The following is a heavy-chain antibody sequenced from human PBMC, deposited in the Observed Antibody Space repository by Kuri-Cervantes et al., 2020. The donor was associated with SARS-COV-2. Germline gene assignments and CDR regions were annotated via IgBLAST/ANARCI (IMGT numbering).Heavy chain of an antibody. J-gene: IGHJ6*02. V-gene: IGHV4-34*01. Sequence: GSLRLSCAVYGGSFSGYYWSWIRQPPGKGLEWIGEINHSGSTNYNPSLKSRATISVDTSKNQFSLKLSSVTAADTAVYYCSRPYYGMDVWGQGTTVTVYS. CDR3: SRPYYGMDV. CDR1: GGSFSGYY. CDR2: INHSGST.